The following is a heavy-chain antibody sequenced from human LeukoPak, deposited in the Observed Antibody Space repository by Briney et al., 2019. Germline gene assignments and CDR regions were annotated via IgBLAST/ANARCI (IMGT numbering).Heavy chain of an antibody. V-gene: IGHV3-23*01. J-gene: IGHJ4*02. CDR3: AKATAGYSSGWYSFDY. CDR1: GFTFSSYA. D-gene: IGHD6-19*01. CDR2: ISGSGGST. Sequence: GGSLRLSCAASGFTFSSYAMSWVRQAPGKGLEWVSAISGSGGSTYYADSVKGRFTISRDNSKNTLYLQMNSLRAEDTAVYYYAKATAGYSSGWYSFDYWGQGTLVTVSS.